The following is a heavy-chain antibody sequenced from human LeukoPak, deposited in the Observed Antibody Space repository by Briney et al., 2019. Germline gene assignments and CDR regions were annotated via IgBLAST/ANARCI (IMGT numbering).Heavy chain of an antibody. Sequence: SVKVSCKASGFSFATSAVRWVRQARGQRLEWIGWTVVGSGHTNYAQKFQGTVTISRDMSTNTAYLELTSLRSEDTAVYYCAATLTVTAGSTYYGMDVWGQGTTITVSS. CDR2: TVVGSGHT. CDR3: AATLTVTAGSTYYGMDV. CDR1: GFSFATSA. D-gene: IGHD4-17*01. V-gene: IGHV1-58*01. J-gene: IGHJ6*02.